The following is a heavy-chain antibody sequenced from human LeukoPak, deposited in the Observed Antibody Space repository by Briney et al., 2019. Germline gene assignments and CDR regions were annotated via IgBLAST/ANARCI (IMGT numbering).Heavy chain of an antibody. CDR3: ARDQGGSYYFDY. CDR2: IDTDASKT. D-gene: IGHD1-26*01. CDR1: GFTLSSFW. V-gene: IGHV3-74*01. Sequence: GGSLRLSCAASGFTLSSFWMHWVRQVPGKGLVWVSRIDTDASKTNYEDSVKGRFTISRDNSKNTLYLQMNSLRAEDTAVYYCARDQGGSYYFDYWGQGTLVTVSS. J-gene: IGHJ4*02.